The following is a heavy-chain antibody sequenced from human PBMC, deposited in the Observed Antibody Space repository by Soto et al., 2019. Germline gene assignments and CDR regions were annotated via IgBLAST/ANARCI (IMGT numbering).Heavy chain of an antibody. J-gene: IGHJ4*02. Sequence: ASVKVSCKASGYTFTSYDINWVRQATGQGLEWMGWMNPNSGNTGYAQKFQGRVTMTRNTSISTAYMELSSLRSEDTAVYYCAKGRPPIHTNGKIYWTDDFCGQGTQVTVSS. V-gene: IGHV1-8*01. CDR2: MNPNSGNT. CDR3: AKGRPPIHTNGKIYWTDDF. CDR1: GYTFTSYD. D-gene: IGHD5-12*01.